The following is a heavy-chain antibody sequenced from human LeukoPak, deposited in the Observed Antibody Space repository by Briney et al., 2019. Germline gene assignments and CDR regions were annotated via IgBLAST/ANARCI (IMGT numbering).Heavy chain of an antibody. CDR3: ARVGYCSSTSCSTGFDY. CDR1: GFTYSSYS. V-gene: IGHV3-21*01. Sequence: KPGGSLRLSCAASGFTYSSYSMNWVRQAPGKGLEWVSSISSSSSYIYYADSVKGRFTISRDNAKNSLYLQMNSLRAEDTAVYYCARVGYCSSTSCSTGFDYWGQGTLVTVSS. D-gene: IGHD2-2*01. CDR2: ISSSSSYI. J-gene: IGHJ4*02.